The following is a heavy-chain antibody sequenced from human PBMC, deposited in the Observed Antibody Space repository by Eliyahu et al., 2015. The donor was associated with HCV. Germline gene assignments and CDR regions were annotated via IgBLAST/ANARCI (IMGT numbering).Heavy chain of an antibody. D-gene: IGHD5-12*01. CDR3: TRLIYASGSLSDY. Sequence: EVQLVESGGALVRPGGSLRLSCAASVFIFRTYXMSWVRQAPGKGVVGVARINADGDILTYADSVKGRFTISRDNAKNTMYLQMESLRAEDTALYYCTRLIYASGSLSDYWGQGTLVTVSS. V-gene: IGHV3-74*03. J-gene: IGHJ4*02. CDR1: VFIFRTYX. CDR2: INADGDIL.